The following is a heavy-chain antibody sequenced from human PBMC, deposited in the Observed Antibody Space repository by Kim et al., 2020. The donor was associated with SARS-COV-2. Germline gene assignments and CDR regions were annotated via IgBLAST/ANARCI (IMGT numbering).Heavy chain of an antibody. V-gene: IGHV5-10-1*01. CDR1: GYSFTSYW. D-gene: IGHD3-16*02. CDR2: IDPSDSYT. J-gene: IGHJ4*02. Sequence: GESLKISCKGSGYSFTSYWISWVRQMPGKGLEWMGRIDPSDSYTNYSPSFQGHVTISADKSISTAYLQWSSLKASDTAMYYCARHLHDYVWGSYLNEADYWGQGTLVTVSS. CDR3: ARHLHDYVWGSYLNEADY.